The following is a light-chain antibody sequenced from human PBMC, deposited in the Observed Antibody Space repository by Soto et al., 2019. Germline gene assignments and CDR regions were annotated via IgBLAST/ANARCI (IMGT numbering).Light chain of an antibody. CDR2: GAS. CDR3: QQYIHLWT. J-gene: IGKJ1*01. V-gene: IGKV3-15*01. CDR1: QSFNRN. Sequence: EIVLTQSPGTLSLSPGERATLSCRVSQSFNRNYLAWYHQKPGQAPRLLIYGASARATGVPARFSGSGSGTEFTLTIISLQSEDFAVYYWQQYIHLWTFGQGTKVDIK.